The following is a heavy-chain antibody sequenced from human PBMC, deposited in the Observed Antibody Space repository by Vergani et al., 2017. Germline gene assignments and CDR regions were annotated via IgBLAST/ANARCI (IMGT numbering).Heavy chain of an antibody. CDR1: GFTFSSYG. CDR3: ARSTPLGWFDS. J-gene: IGHJ5*01. CDR2: IWYDGSNK. Sequence: QVQLVESGGGVVQPGRSLRLSCAASGFTFSSYGMHWVRQAPGKGLEWVAVIWYDGSNKYYADSVKGRFTISRDNSKNTLYLQMNSLRAEDTAVYYCARSTPLGWFDSWGQGTLVTVSS. V-gene: IGHV3-33*01. D-gene: IGHD2-15*01.